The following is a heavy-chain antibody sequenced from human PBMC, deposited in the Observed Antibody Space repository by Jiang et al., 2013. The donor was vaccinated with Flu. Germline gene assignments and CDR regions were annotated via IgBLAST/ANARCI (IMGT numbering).Heavy chain of an antibody. CDR2: IYYSGST. CDR3: AREGMGGLQPFDY. V-gene: IGHV4-59*12. J-gene: IGHJ4*02. CDR1: GGSISSYY. D-gene: IGHD3-16*01. Sequence: PGLVKPSETLSLTCTVSGGSISSYYWSWIRQPPGKGLEWIGYIYYSGSTNYNPSLKSRVTMSVDTSKNQFSLKLSSVTAADTAVYYCAREGMGGLQPFDYWGQGTLVTVSS.